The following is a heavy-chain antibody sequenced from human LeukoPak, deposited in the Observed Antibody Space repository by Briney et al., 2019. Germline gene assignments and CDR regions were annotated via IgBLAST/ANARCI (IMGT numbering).Heavy chain of an antibody. CDR2: IYTSGST. D-gene: IGHD2-2*02. CDR3: AREGEKSCSSTSCYIRADY. J-gene: IGHJ4*02. V-gene: IGHV4-4*07. Sequence: SETLSLTCTVSGGSISSYYWSWIRQPAGKGLEWIGRIYTSGSTNYNPSLKSRVTMSVDTSKNQFSLKLSSVTAADTAVYYCAREGEKSCSSTSCYIRADYWGQGTLVTVSS. CDR1: GGSISSYY.